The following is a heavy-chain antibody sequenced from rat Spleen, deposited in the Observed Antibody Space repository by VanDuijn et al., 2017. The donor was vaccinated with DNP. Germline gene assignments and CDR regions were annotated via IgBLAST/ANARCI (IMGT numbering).Heavy chain of an antibody. CDR1: GFTFSNYY. D-gene: IGHD1-12*02. CDR2: ISPSGDST. V-gene: IGHV5-25*01. J-gene: IGHJ1*01. Sequence: EVQLVESGGGLVQPGRSLKLSCAASGFTFSNYYMAWVRQAPTKGLEWVASISPSGDSTYYRDSVKGRFTVSRANAKSSLYLQMDSLRSEDTATYSCASPDYYDGSYPFFWGPGTMVTVSS. CDR3: ASPDYYDGSYPFF.